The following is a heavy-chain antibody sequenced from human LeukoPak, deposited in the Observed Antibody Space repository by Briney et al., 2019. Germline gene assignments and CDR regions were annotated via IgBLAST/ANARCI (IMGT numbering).Heavy chain of an antibody. V-gene: IGHV3-23*01. Sequence: GGSLRLSCAASGFTFSSYAMSWVRQAPGKGLEWVSAISGSGGSTYYADSVKGRFTISRDNSKNTLYLQIITLRAVDMAVYYCARNRLRATATYMDVWGKGTTVTVSS. D-gene: IGHD2-15*01. CDR1: GFTFSSYA. CDR3: ARNRLRATATYMDV. J-gene: IGHJ6*04. CDR2: ISGSGGST.